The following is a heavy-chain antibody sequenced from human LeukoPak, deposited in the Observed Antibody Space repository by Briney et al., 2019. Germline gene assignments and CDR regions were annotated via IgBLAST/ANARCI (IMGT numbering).Heavy chain of an antibody. CDR3: ARGTTRKYGDFDY. CDR2: MNPDSGNT. CDR1: GYTFSNYD. V-gene: IGHV1-8*01. Sequence: GASVKVSCKASGYTFSNYDINWVRQVTGQGLEWMGWMNPDSGNTGYAQRFQGRVTLTRNPSISTAYMEVSSLRSEDTAVYFGARGTTRKYGDFDYWGQGTLVTVSS. J-gene: IGHJ4*02. D-gene: IGHD1-26*01.